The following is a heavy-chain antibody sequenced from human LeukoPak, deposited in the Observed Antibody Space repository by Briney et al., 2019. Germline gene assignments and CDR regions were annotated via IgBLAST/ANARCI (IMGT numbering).Heavy chain of an antibody. V-gene: IGHV3-11*04. J-gene: IGHJ3*02. D-gene: IGHD4-17*01. CDR2: ISSGGTSI. CDR1: GFSFSDYY. CDR3: ASPPYGDYEGDAFDI. Sequence: GGSLRLSCAASGFSFSDYYMSWIRQAPGKGLEWVSYISSGGTSIYYADSVRGRFTISRDNAENSLYLQMTSLRVDDTAVYYCASPPYGDYEGDAFDIWGQGTMVTVSS.